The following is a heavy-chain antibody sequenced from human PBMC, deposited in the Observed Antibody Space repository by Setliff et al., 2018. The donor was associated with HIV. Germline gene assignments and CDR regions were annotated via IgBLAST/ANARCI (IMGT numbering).Heavy chain of an antibody. CDR3: ARETGSYEKIGY. V-gene: IGHV4-61*09. Sequence: SETLSLTCTVSGGSISSGSYYWSWIRQPAGKGLEWIGHVYASGSTSYNPSLKSRVTISVDTSKNQFSLKLTSVTAADTAVYYCARETGSYEKIGYWGQGTLVTVS. CDR2: VYASGST. CDR1: GGSISSGSYY. D-gene: IGHD1-26*01. J-gene: IGHJ4*02.